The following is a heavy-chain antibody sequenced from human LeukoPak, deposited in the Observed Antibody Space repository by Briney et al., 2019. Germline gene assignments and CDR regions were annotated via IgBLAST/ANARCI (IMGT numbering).Heavy chain of an antibody. CDR2: ISGSGGDT. Sequence: QSGGSLRLSCTASGFTFSNYAMNWVRQAPGRGLEWVPTISGSGGDTYYADSVKGRFTISRDNSENTLFLLMNSLRAEDTAVYYCAQYCSGGGCWSYYYYGMDVWGQGTTVTVSS. CDR1: GFTFSNYA. CDR3: AQYCSGGGCWSYYYYGMDV. V-gene: IGHV3-23*01. D-gene: IGHD2-15*01. J-gene: IGHJ6*02.